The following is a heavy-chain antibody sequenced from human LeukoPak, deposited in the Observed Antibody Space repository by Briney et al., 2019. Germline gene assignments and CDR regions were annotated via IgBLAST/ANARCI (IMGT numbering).Heavy chain of an antibody. V-gene: IGHV1-2*02. J-gene: IGHJ3*02. CDR3: AREGGSSWSRSAFDI. D-gene: IGHD6-13*01. CDR2: INPNSGGT. CDR1: GYTFTGYY. Sequence: ASLKVSCKASGYTFTGYYMHWVRQAPAQGLEWMGWINPNSGGTNYAQKFQGRVTMTRDTSISTAYMELSRLRSDDTAVYYCAREGGSSWSRSAFDIWGQGTMVTVSS.